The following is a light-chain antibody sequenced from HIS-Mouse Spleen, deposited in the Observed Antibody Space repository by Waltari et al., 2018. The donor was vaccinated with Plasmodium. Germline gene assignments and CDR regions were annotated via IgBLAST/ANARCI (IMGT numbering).Light chain of an antibody. Sequence: SSELPQPSSVSVSPGQTARITSSGDVLAKKYARWYQQKPGQAPVLVIYEDSKRPSGIPERFSGSSSGTMATLTISGAQVEDEADYYCYSTDSSGNHRVFGGGTKLTVL. CDR3: YSTDSSGNHRV. CDR1: VLAKKY. J-gene: IGLJ3*02. CDR2: EDS. V-gene: IGLV3-10*01.